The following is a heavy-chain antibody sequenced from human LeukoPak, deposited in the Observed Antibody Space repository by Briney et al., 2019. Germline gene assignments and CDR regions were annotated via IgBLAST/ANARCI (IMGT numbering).Heavy chain of an antibody. CDR3: ARDSDYGDYVGYFQH. CDR1: GYTFTSYY. CDR2: INPSGGST. V-gene: IGHV1-46*01. D-gene: IGHD4-17*01. J-gene: IGHJ1*01. Sequence: ASVKVSCKASGYTFTSYYMHWVRQALGQGLEWMGIINPSGGSTSYAQKFQGRVTMTRDTSTSTVYMELSSLRSEDTAVYYCARDSDYGDYVGYFQHWGQGTLVTVSS.